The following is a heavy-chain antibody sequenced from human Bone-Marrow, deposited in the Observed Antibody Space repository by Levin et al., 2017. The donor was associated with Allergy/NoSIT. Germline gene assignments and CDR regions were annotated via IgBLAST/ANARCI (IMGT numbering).Heavy chain of an antibody. D-gene: IGHD2-2*01. CDR2: ISAYNGNT. CDR1: GYTFTSYG. V-gene: IGHV1-18*01. J-gene: IGHJ5*02. CDR3: ARDRPHGYQLLHKINWFDP. Sequence: GASVKVSCKASGYTFTSYGISWVRQAPGQGLEWMGWISAYNGNTNYAQKLQGRVTMTTDTSTSTAYMELRSLRSDDTAVYYCARDRPHGYQLLHKINWFDPWGQGTLVTVSS.